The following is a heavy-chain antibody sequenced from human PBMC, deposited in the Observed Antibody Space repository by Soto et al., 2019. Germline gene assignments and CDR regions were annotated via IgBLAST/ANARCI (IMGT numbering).Heavy chain of an antibody. Sequence: SETLSLTCTVSGGSISSYYWSWIRQPPGKGLEWIGYIYYSGSTNYNPSLKSRVTISVDTSKNQFSLKLSSVTAAETAVYYCARSTSSFTSDYWGQGTLVTVSS. D-gene: IGHD2-2*01. V-gene: IGHV4-59*08. CDR3: ARSTSSFTSDY. CDR1: GGSISSYY. CDR2: IYYSGST. J-gene: IGHJ4*02.